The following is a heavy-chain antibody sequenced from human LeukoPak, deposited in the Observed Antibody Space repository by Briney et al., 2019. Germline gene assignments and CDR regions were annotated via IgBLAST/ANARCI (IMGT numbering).Heavy chain of an antibody. CDR3: ARRAYYYGSGSYFFDY. V-gene: IGHV5-51*01. J-gene: IGHJ4*02. CDR2: IYPGDSDT. Sequence: GESLKISCKGSGYSFTSYWIGWVRQMPGKGLEWMGIIYPGDSDTRYSPSFRGQVTISADKSISTAYLQWSSLKASDTAMYYRARRAYYYGSGSYFFDYWGQGTLVTVSS. D-gene: IGHD3-10*01. CDR1: GYSFTSYW.